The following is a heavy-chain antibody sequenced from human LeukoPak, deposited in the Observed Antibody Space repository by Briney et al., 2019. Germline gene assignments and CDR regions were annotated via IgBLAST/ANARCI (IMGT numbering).Heavy chain of an antibody. Sequence: ASVKVSCKASGYTFTGYYMQWVRQAPGQGLEWMGWISPNSGATKYAQTFQGRVTMTRNTSVSTAYMELTRLRSDDTAVYYCAREGIAGNWFAPWGQGTLVTVSS. V-gene: IGHV1-2*02. J-gene: IGHJ5*02. CDR2: ISPNSGAT. CDR1: GYTFTGYY. CDR3: AREGIAGNWFAP. D-gene: IGHD6-13*01.